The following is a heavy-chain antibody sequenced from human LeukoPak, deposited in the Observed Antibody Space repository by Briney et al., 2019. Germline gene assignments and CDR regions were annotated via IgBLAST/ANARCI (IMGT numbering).Heavy chain of an antibody. V-gene: IGHV3-48*01. CDR1: GFTFSSYS. D-gene: IGHD3-22*01. CDR3: ARDSDYAFDH. Sequence: GGSLRLPCAASGFTFSSYSMNWVRQAPGKGLEWVSYISRIISYADSVKGRFTISRDNAKNSLYLQMNSLRPEDTAVYYCARDSDYAFDHWGQGTLVTVSS. J-gene: IGHJ4*02. CDR2: ISRII.